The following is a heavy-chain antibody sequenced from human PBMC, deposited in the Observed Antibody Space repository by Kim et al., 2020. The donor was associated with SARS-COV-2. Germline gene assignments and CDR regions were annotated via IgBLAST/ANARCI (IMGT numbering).Heavy chain of an antibody. CDR1: GFTFSSYE. CDR3: AREQWLGLRVRGGYYGMDA. D-gene: IGHD6-19*01. CDR2: ISSSGSTI. V-gene: IGHV3-48*03. Sequence: GGSLRLSCAASGFTFSSYEMNWVRQAPGKGLEWVSYISSSGSTIYYADSVKGRFTISRDNAKNSLYLQMNSLRAEDTAVYYCAREQWLGLRVRGGYYGMDAWGPGTPVTVSS. J-gene: IGHJ6*02.